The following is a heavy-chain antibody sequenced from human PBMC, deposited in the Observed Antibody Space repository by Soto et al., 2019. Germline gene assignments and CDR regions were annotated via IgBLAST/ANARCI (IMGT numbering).Heavy chain of an antibody. V-gene: IGHV4-39*02. D-gene: IGHD6-6*01. CDR1: ADSISSSTYY. CDR2: IYSSENT. Sequence: SETLSLTCTVSADSISSSTYYWGWIRQSPGKGLEWIGTIYSSENTYYNPSLLSRVTISVDTSKNEFSLKLSSVTAADTAIYYCTRDRPGPQHYFDYWGQGNMVTVSS. J-gene: IGHJ4*02. CDR3: TRDRPGPQHYFDY.